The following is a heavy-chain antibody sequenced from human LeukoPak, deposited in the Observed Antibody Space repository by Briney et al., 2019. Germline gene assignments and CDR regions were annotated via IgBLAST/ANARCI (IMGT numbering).Heavy chain of an antibody. CDR1: GGSISIYY. CDR3: ARVQNTAMALDAFDI. D-gene: IGHD5-18*01. J-gene: IGHJ3*02. CDR2: IYTSGST. Sequence: SETLSLTCTVSGGSISIYYWSWIRQPAGKGLEWIGRIYTSGSTNYNPSLKSRVTMSVDTSTNQFSLKLRSVTGADTAVYDCARVQNTAMALDAFDIWGQGTMVTVSS. V-gene: IGHV4-4*07.